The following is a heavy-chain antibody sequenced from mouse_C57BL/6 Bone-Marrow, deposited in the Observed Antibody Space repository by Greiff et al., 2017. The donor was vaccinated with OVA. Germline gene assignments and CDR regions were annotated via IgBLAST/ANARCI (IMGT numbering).Heavy chain of an antibody. Sequence: QVQLKESGAELARPGASVKLSCKASGYTFTSYGISWVKQRTGQGLEWIGEIYPRSGNTYYNEKFKGKATLTADKSSSTAYMELRSLTSEDSAVYFCARFGITTVVATDYWGQGTTLTVSS. CDR3: ARFGITTVVATDY. CDR1: GYTFTSYG. V-gene: IGHV1-81*01. D-gene: IGHD1-1*01. CDR2: IYPRSGNT. J-gene: IGHJ2*01.